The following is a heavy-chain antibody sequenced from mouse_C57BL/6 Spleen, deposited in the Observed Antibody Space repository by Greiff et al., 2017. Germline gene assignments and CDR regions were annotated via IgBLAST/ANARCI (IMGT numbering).Heavy chain of an antibody. J-gene: IGHJ3*01. CDR1: GYTFTSYW. V-gene: IGHV1-55*01. CDR2: IYPGSGST. Sequence: QVQLQQPGAELVKPGASVKMSCKASGYTFTSYWITWVKPRPGPGLEWIGDIYPGSGSTNYNEKFKSKATLTVDTSSSTAYMQLSSLTSEYSAVYYCATYYGSSHVIFAYWGQGTLVTVSA. D-gene: IGHD1-1*01. CDR3: ATYYGSSHVIFAY.